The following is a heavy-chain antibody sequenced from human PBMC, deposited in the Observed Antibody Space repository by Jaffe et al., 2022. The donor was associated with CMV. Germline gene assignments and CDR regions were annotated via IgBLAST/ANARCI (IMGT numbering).Heavy chain of an antibody. D-gene: IGHD3-3*01. Sequence: QVQLVQSGAEVKKPGASVKVSCKASGYTFTSYDINWVRQATGQGLEWMGWMNPNSGNTGYAQKFQGRVTMTRNTSISTAYMELSSLRSEDTAVYYCARVGSYYDFWSGPSTPYGMDVWGQGTTVTVSS. CDR1: GYTFTSYD. CDR2: MNPNSGNT. CDR3: ARVGSYYDFWSGPSTPYGMDV. V-gene: IGHV1-8*01. J-gene: IGHJ6*02.